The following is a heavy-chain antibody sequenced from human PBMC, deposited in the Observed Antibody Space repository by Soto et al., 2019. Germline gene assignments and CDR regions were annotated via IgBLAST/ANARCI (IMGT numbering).Heavy chain of an antibody. V-gene: IGHV3-66*01. CDR3: ARALLPHDAFDI. CDR1: GFTVSSNY. CDR2: IYSGGST. Sequence: GGSLRLSCAASGFTVSSNYMSWVRQAPGKGLEWVSVIYSGGSTYYADSVKGRFTISRDNSKNALYLQMNSLRAEDTAVYYCARALLPHDAFDIWGQGTMVTVSS. J-gene: IGHJ3*02.